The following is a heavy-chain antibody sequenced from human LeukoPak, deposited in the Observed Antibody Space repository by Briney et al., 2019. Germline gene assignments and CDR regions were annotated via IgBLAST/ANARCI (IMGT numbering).Heavy chain of an antibody. D-gene: IGHD6-6*01. CDR2: MYYGGST. Sequence: PSETLSLTCTVSGGSISSGDYYWSWIRQPPGKGLEWIAYMYYGGSTYYNPSLKSRVTMSADTSKNQFSLKLSSVTAADTAVYYCARVFVSGGGAARPYYYYYMDVWGKGTTVTVSS. CDR1: GGSISSGDYY. V-gene: IGHV4-30-4*01. J-gene: IGHJ6*03. CDR3: ARVFVSGGGAARPYYYYYMDV.